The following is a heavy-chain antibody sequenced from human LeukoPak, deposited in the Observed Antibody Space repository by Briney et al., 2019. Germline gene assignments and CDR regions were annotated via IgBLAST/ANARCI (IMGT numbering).Heavy chain of an antibody. CDR2: IYYNGST. D-gene: IGHD1-26*01. V-gene: IGHV4-59*08. J-gene: IGHJ4*02. CDR3: ARSVGATYALDY. CDR1: VGSLFSDK. Sequence: SETLSDTPVHPVGSLFSDKWCCIRQPPREGLEWIGYIYYNGSTNYNPSLKSRVTISVDTSKNQFSLKLSSVTAADTAVYYCARSVGATYALDYWGQGTLVTVSS.